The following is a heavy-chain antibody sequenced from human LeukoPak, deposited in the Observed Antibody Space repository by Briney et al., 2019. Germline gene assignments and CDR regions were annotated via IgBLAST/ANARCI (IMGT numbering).Heavy chain of an antibody. CDR1: GGSISSSSYY. Sequence: SETLSLTCTVSGGSISSSSYYWGWIRQPPGKGLEWIGSIYYSGSTYYNSSLKSRLTISVDTSKNQFSQKLSSVTAADTAVYYCARLQRNYYYYMDVWGKGTTVTVSS. CDR2: IYYSGST. CDR3: ARLQRNYYYYMDV. D-gene: IGHD5-24*01. V-gene: IGHV4-39*01. J-gene: IGHJ6*03.